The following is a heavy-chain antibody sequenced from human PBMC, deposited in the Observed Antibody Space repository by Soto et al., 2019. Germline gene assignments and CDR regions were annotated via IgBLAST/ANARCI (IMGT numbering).Heavy chain of an antibody. J-gene: IGHJ4*01. V-gene: IGHV3-15*05. CDR1: GFTFSNAW. D-gene: IGHD3-16*01. CDR2: IKSRIDGGAT. CDR3: TTADIRLWPPRVDY. Sequence: GGYPRLSCAASGFTFSNAWMSWVRQAPGKGLEWVGRIKSRIDGGATDYAAPVKGRFSISRDDPTKTVYVQMNSLKSEDTAVNYCTTADIRLWPPRVDY.